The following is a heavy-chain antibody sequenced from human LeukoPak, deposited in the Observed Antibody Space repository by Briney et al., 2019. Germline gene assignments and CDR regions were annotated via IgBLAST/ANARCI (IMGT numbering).Heavy chain of an antibody. CDR1: GGSISSYY. D-gene: IGHD2-2*02. CDR2: IYTSGST. V-gene: IGHV4-4*09. Sequence: SETLSLTCTVSGGSISSYYWSWIRQPPGKGLEWIGYIYTSGSTNYNPSLKSRVTISVDTSKNQFSLKLSSVTAADTAVYYCARGYCSSTSCYTYYYYYYMDVWGKGTTVTVSS. J-gene: IGHJ6*03. CDR3: ARGYCSSTSCYTYYYYYYMDV.